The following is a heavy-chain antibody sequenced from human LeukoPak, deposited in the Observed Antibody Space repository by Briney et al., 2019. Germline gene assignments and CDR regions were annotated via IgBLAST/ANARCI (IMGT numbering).Heavy chain of an antibody. CDR1: GFTFDDYG. CDR3: ARCSRSSTSCYSAFDI. V-gene: IGHV3-20*04. D-gene: IGHD2-2*02. Sequence: GGSLRLSCAASGFTFDDYGMSWVRQAPGKGLEWVSAIVNWDGGNTGYADSERGRFTISRDNAKNSLYLQMNSLRAEDTALYYCARCSRSSTSCYSAFDIWSQGTMVTVSS. CDR2: IVNWDGGNT. J-gene: IGHJ3*02.